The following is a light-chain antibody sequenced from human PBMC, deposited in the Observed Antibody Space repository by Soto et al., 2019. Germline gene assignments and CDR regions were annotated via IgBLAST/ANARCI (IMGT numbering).Light chain of an antibody. Sequence: EIVLTQSPDTLSLSPGERATLSCRASQGVSSTYLAWYQQKPGQAPRLLIYATSNRDTDIPDRFSASGSGTDFTLNLSKLEPEDFAVYYFQQYLRSPWTFGQGTKVEIK. CDR3: QQYLRSPWT. CDR2: ATS. J-gene: IGKJ1*01. CDR1: QGVSSTY. V-gene: IGKV3-20*01.